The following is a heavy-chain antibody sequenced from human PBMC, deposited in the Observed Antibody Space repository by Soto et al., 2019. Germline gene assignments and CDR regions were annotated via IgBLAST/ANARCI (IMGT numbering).Heavy chain of an antibody. CDR2: IKSKTAGGTT. CDR3: TTDIGFGGVIFIDGYFGY. CDR1: GWTFSNAW. V-gene: IGHV3-15*01. Sequence: GGSLRLSCAACGWTFSNAWMSWFRQAPGQGLEWVGRIKSKTAGGTTDYAATVKGRFSISRDDSKNTLYLQMNSLKTKDTAVYYCTTDIGFGGVIFIDGYFGYWGQGTLVTVSS. D-gene: IGHD3-16*02. J-gene: IGHJ4*02.